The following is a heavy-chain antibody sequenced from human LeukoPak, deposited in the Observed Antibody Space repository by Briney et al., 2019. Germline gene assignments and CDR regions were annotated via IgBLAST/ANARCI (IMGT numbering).Heavy chain of an antibody. D-gene: IGHD3-22*01. Sequence: GRSLRLSCAASGFTFSSYGMHWVRQAPGKGQEWVAVIWYDGSNKYYADSVKGRFTISRDNSKNTLYLQMNSLRAEDTAVYYCAREEVVIRPYFDYWGQGTLVTVSS. CDR2: IWYDGSNK. J-gene: IGHJ4*02. CDR3: AREEVVIRPYFDY. CDR1: GFTFSSYG. V-gene: IGHV3-33*01.